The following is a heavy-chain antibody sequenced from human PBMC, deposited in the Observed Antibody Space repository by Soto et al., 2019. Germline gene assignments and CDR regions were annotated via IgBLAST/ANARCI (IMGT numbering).Heavy chain of an antibody. J-gene: IGHJ6*02. D-gene: IGHD2-15*01. V-gene: IGHV5-51*01. Sequence: PGEALKISCKGSGYSFTSYWIGWVRQMPGKGLECMGIIYPGDSDTRYSPSFQGQVTISADKSISTAYLQWSSLKASDTAMYYCARPRYPGRGYYGVDGWGQGIMVTVAS. CDR1: GYSFTSYW. CDR2: IYPGDSDT. CDR3: ARPRYPGRGYYGVDG.